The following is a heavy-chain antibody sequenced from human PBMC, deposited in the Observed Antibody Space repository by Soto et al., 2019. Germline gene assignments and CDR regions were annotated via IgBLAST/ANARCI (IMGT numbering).Heavy chain of an antibody. D-gene: IGHD2-21*01. Sequence: SETLSLTCSVSGAALNSGNYYWSWLRQVPGKGLEWIGHIYVTGAVDYNPSLRDRITISQDTSERQFSLSLRLVTAADTAVYYCARLRIATNNYKWFDPWGQGTLVTVSS. V-gene: IGHV4-31*03. CDR2: IYVTGAV. J-gene: IGHJ5*02. CDR3: ARLRIATNNYKWFDP. CDR1: GAALNSGNYY.